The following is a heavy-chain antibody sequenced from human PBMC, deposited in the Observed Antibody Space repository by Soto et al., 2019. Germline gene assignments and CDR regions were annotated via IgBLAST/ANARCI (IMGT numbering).Heavy chain of an antibody. J-gene: IGHJ4*02. CDR2: INAGNGNT. Sequence: QVQLVQSGAEVKKPGASVKVSCKASGYTFTSYAMHWVRQAPGQRLEWMGWINAGNGNTKYSQKFQGRVTITRDTSASTAYMELSSLRSEDTAVYYCARDIVEATTYYFDYWGQGTLVTVSS. CDR3: ARDIVEATTYYFDY. CDR1: GYTFTSYA. D-gene: IGHD1-26*01. V-gene: IGHV1-3*01.